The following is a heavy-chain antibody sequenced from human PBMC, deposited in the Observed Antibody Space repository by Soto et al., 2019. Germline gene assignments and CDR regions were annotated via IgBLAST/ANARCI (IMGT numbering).Heavy chain of an antibody. J-gene: IGHJ4*03. CDR2: IYYSGST. D-gene: IGHD6-13*01. V-gene: IGHV4-59*01. CDR1: CGCINGYY. CDR3: AREPRTIAVAGYFDF. Sequence: SGSLSLTCAVSCGCINGYYMSWIRQPPGKGLEWIGYIYYSGSTSYTPSLKGRVTISVDKSKNHFPLKLSSVTAADTAVYYCAREPRTIAVAGYFDFWGQGTMVTVSS.